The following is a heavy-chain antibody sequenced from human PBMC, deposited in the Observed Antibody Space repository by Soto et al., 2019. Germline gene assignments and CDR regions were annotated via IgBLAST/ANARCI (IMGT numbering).Heavy chain of an antibody. CDR2: IIPIFGTA. CDR1: GGTFSSYA. V-gene: IGHV1-69*13. Sequence: SVKVSCKASGGTFSSYAISWVRQAPGQGLEWMGGIIPIFGTANYAQKFQGRVTITADESTSTAYMELSSLRSEDTAVYYCAVDFWSGYCQDNWFDPWGQGTLVTVSS. D-gene: IGHD3-3*01. J-gene: IGHJ5*02. CDR3: AVDFWSGYCQDNWFDP.